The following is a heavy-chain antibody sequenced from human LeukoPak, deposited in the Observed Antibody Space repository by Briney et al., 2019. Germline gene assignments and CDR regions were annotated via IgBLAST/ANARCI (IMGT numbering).Heavy chain of an antibody. Sequence: GGSLRLSCAASGFTFSSYEMNWVRQAPGKGLEWVSYISSSGSTIYYADSVKGRFTISRDNAENSLYLQMNSLRAEDTAVYYCAELGITMIGGVWGKGTTVTVSS. J-gene: IGHJ6*04. V-gene: IGHV3-48*03. CDR3: AELGITMIGGV. CDR2: ISSSGSTI. CDR1: GFTFSSYE. D-gene: IGHD3-10*02.